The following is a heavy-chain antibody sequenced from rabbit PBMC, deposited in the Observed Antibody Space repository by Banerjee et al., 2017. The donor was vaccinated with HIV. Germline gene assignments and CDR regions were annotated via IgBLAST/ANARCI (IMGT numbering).Heavy chain of an antibody. V-gene: IGHV1S40*01. D-gene: IGHD4-1*01. CDR3: ARDLDGIIGWNFGW. CDR1: GIDFSSGYW. CDR2: IYAGTSGST. Sequence: QSLEESGGDLVKPGTSLTLTCKASGIDFSSGYWICWVRQAPGKGLEWIACIYAGTSGSTYYASWAKGRFTISKTSSTTVTLQMTSMTAADTATYFCARDLDGIIGWNFGWWGQGTLVTV. J-gene: IGHJ6*01.